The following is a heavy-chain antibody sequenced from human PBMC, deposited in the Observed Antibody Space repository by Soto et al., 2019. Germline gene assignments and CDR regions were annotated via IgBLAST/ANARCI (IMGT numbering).Heavy chain of an antibody. Sequence: GASPKISCEVSGYSFTSYWIAWVRQMPGKGLEWMGIIYPGDSETRYSPSFQGQVTISADKSISTAYLQWSSLKASDTAMYYCARQETVNREYCWGMDGWGQGTMVTV. V-gene: IGHV5-51*01. D-gene: IGHD2-8*02. J-gene: IGHJ6*02. CDR3: ARQETVNREYCWGMDG. CDR1: GYSFTSYW. CDR2: IYPGDSET.